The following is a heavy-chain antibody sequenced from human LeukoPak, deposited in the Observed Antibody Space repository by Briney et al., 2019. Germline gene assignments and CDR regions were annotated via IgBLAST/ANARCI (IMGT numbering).Heavy chain of an antibody. J-gene: IGHJ6*03. CDR3: ARRSYSGSYYGSYYYYMDV. CDR2: INPNSGGT. V-gene: IGHV1-2*02. Sequence: GASVKVSCKASGYTFTGYYMHWVRQAPGQGLEWMGWINPNSGGTNYAQKFQGRVTMTRDTSISTAYMELSRLRSDDTAVYYCARRSYSGSYYGSYYYYMDVWGKGTTVTVSS. D-gene: IGHD1-26*01. CDR1: GYTFTGYY.